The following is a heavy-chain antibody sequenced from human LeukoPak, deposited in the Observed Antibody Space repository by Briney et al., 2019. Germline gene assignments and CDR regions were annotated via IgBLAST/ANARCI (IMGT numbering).Heavy chain of an antibody. CDR3: VKVVVFSYYFDY. J-gene: IGHJ4*02. D-gene: IGHD2-15*01. Sequence: PGGSLRLSCAASGFTFSIYTMSWVRQAPGKGLEWVSAISGSGGSTYYADSVKGRFTISRDNSKNTLYLQMNSLRAKDTAVYYCVKVVVFSYYFDYWGQGTLVTVSS. V-gene: IGHV3-23*01. CDR2: ISGSGGST. CDR1: GFTFSIYT.